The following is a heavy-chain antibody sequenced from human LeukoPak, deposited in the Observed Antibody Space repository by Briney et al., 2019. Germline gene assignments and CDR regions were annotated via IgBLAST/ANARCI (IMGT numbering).Heavy chain of an antibody. Sequence: ASGKVSCKASGYTVTSYGISWVRQAPGHGLEWMGWISAYNGNTNYAQKLQGRVTMTADTSTSTAYMELRSLRSDDTAVYYCARDATRELELLSCWFDPWGQGTLVTVSS. D-gene: IGHD1-26*01. J-gene: IGHJ5*02. CDR3: ARDATRELELLSCWFDP. V-gene: IGHV1-18*01. CDR1: GYTVTSYG. CDR2: ISAYNGNT.